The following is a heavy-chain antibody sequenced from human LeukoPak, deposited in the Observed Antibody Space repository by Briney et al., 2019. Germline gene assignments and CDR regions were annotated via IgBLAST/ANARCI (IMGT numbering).Heavy chain of an antibody. Sequence: GGSLRLSCEASGFSITGHSMNWVRQAPGKGLEWVASIYHADAVVGQFTISRDNAKNSLYLQMTSLRAEDTAVYYCARGGIFNPYELWGQGTLVTVSS. V-gene: IGHV3-69-1*01. D-gene: IGHD3-22*01. J-gene: IGHJ4*02. CDR3: ARGGIFNPYEL. CDR1: GFSITGHS. CDR2: I.